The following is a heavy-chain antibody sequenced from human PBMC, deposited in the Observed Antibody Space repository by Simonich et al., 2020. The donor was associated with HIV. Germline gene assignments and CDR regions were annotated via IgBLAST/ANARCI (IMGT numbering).Heavy chain of an antibody. Sequence: EVQLVESGGGLVQPGGSLRLSCAASGFTFSSYWMSWVRQAPGEGLEWVANIKQDGSEKYYVDTVKGRFTISRDNAKNSLYLQMNSLRAEDTAVYYCARAPAIFGVVIPDAFDIWGQGTMVTVSS. CDR3: ARAPAIFGVVIPDAFDI. V-gene: IGHV3-7*01. CDR2: IKQDGSEK. D-gene: IGHD3-3*02. CDR1: GFTFSSYW. J-gene: IGHJ3*02.